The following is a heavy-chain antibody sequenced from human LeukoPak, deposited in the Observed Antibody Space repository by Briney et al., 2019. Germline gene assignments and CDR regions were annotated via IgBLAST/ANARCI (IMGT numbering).Heavy chain of an antibody. V-gene: IGHV3-23*01. D-gene: IGHD6-6*01. CDR2: ISRSGGST. CDR1: GFTFSSYA. CDR3: AKAAYSSSVGFDY. Sequence: QAGGSLRLSCAASGFTFSSYAMIWVRQAPGKGLEWVSAISRSGGSTYYADSVKGRFTISRDNSKNTLYLQMNSLRAEDTAVYYCAKAAYSSSVGFDYWGQGTLVTVSS. J-gene: IGHJ4*02.